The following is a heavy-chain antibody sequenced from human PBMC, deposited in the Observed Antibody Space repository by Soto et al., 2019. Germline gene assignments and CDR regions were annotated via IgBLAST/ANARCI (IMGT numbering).Heavy chain of an antibody. CDR3: ARWAGQVRDYGGPFDY. V-gene: IGHV1-18*04. D-gene: IGHD4-17*01. Sequence: ASVKVSCKASGERFTTYGISWVRQAPGQGLEWMGWISTYNTNTNYAPKFQGRLLLTTDTSTTTAHMELRSLRPDDTAVYYCARWAGQVRDYGGPFDYWGQGTLVTVSS. CDR1: GERFTTYG. CDR2: ISTYNTNT. J-gene: IGHJ4*02.